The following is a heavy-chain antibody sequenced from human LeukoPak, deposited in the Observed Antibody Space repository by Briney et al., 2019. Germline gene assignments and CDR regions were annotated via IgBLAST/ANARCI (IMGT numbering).Heavy chain of an antibody. CDR3: ARLGVGFGYRYYDSSGYSSFDY. J-gene: IGHJ4*02. Sequence: SETLSLTCTVSGGSISSYYWIWIRQPPGKGVEWIVYIYYSGRTNCTPSIKSRVTISVDTSKNQFYLKLSSVTAADTAVYYCARLGVGFGYRYYDSSGYSSFDYWGQGTLVTVSS. CDR2: IYYSGRT. V-gene: IGHV4-59*08. D-gene: IGHD3-22*01. CDR1: GGSISSYY.